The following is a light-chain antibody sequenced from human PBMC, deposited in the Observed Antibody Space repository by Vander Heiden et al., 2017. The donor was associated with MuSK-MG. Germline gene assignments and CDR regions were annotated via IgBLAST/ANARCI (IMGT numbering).Light chain of an antibody. CDR2: QDS. J-gene: IGLJ2*01. V-gene: IGLV3-1*01. CDR3: QAWDSSTVV. CDR1: KLGDKY. Sequence: SYALTQPPSVSVSPGQTAIITCSGDKLGDKYACWYQQKPGQDPVLVIYQDSKRPSGIPERFSGSNSGNTATLTISGTQAMDEDDYYCQAWDSSTVVFGGGTKLTVL.